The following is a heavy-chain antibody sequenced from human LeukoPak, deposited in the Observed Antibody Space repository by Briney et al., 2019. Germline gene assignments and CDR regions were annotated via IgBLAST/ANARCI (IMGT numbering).Heavy chain of an antibody. V-gene: IGHV3-66*02. CDR3: ARTGIAGTQIDY. D-gene: IGHD6-13*01. CDR2: IYTAGSA. Sequence: GGSLRLSCAASGFDVSSNYVSWVRQAPGKGLEWVSIIYTAGSAYYADSVKGRFTISRDNSKNTLYLQMNSLRAEDTAVYYCARTGIAGTQIDYWGQGTLVTVSS. J-gene: IGHJ4*02. CDR1: GFDVSSNY.